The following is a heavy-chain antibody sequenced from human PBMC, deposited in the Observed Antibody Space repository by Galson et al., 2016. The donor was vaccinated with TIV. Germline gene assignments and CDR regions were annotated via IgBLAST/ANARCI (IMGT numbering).Heavy chain of an antibody. D-gene: IGHD6-19*01. CDR1: GYTFTSYY. V-gene: IGHV1-46*01. CDR2: INPSGGST. CDR3: ARVLEVAGTDY. J-gene: IGHJ4*02. Sequence: SVKVSCKASGYTFTSYYMHWVRQAPGQGLEWMGVINPSGGSTSYAQKFQGRVTMTRDTSTSTVYMELNSLRSEDTAVYYCARVLEVAGTDYWGQGTLVTVSS.